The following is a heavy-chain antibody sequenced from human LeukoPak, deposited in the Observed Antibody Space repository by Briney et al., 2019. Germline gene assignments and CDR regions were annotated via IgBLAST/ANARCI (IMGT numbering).Heavy chain of an antibody. CDR3: AKEPRRGYYDSSGYFDY. J-gene: IGHJ4*02. CDR1: GFTFSRHG. D-gene: IGHD3-22*01. CDR2: IWYDATNK. Sequence: GGSLRLSCSASGFTFSRHGMHWVRQAPGKGLEWVAVIWYDATNKYYADSVNGRFTVSRDNSKNTMYLQMNSLRAEDTAVYYCAKEPRRGYYDSSGYFDYWGQGTLVTVSS. V-gene: IGHV3-33*06.